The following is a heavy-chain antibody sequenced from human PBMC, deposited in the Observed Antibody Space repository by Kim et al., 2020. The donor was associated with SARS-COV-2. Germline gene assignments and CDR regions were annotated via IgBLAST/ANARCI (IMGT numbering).Heavy chain of an antibody. J-gene: IGHJ3*02. V-gene: IGHV4-34*13. CDR3: ARAPPNYDFWTNAFDI. D-gene: IGHD3-3*01. Sequence: SLKSRVTISVDTSKTQFSLKLSSVTAADTAVYYCARAPPNYDFWTNAFDIWGQGTMVTVSS.